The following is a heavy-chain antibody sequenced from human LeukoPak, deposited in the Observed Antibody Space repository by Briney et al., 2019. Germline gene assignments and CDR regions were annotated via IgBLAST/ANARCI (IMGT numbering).Heavy chain of an antibody. J-gene: IGHJ4*02. Sequence: GGSLRLSCAASGFSFVNHWMSWVRQAPGKGLEWVANIKQDGSEKYYADSVKGRFTISRDNVKNSLSLQMNSLRAEDTAVYYCAREPNTGVVTYFDSWGQGTLVAVSS. CDR2: IKQDGSEK. CDR3: AREPNTGVVTYFDS. CDR1: GFSFVNHW. V-gene: IGHV3-7*01. D-gene: IGHD5-18*01.